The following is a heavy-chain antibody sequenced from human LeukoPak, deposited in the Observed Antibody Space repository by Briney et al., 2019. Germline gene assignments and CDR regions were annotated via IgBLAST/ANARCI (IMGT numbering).Heavy chain of an antibody. V-gene: IGHV4-38-2*02. D-gene: IGHD3-22*01. CDR3: ARSGNVGSAYSPPDY. J-gene: IGHJ4*02. Sequence: SETLSLTCTVSSYSISSGYYWGWIRQPPGTGLGWIGSIYHSGSTFYKPSLKSRVTISIDTSKNQFSLKLNSVTAADTAIYYCARSGNVGSAYSPPDYWGQGTLVTVSS. CDR2: IYHSGST. CDR1: SYSISSGYY.